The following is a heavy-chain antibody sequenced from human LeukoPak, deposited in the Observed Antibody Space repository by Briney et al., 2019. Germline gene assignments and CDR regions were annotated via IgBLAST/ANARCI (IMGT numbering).Heavy chain of an antibody. CDR1: GFTVISNY. CDR3: ASASPAHYYGMDV. CDR2: ISSGGST. V-gene: IGHV3-66*01. D-gene: IGHD6-6*01. J-gene: IGHJ6*02. Sequence: GGSLRLSCVASGFTVISNYMTWVRQAPGKGLEWVSVISSGGSTYYADSVKGRFTISRDTSKNTLYLQMNSLRADDTAVYFCASASPAHYYGMDVWGQGTTVTVSS.